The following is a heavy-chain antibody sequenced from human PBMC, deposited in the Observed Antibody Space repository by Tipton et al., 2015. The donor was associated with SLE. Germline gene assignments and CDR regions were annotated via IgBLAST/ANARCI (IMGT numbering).Heavy chain of an antibody. CDR1: GFSFRDYG. J-gene: IGHJ4*02. V-gene: IGHV3-33*08. CDR2: IWYDGSKT. D-gene: IGHD4-11*01. Sequence: SLRLSCAASGFSFRDYGIHWVRQAPGKGLEWVAMIWYDGSKTDLTDSVKGRFTISRDNSENTVYLQMNSLRAEDTAVYFCVRGGPPYSIDFWGQGTLATVSS. CDR3: VRGGPPYSIDF.